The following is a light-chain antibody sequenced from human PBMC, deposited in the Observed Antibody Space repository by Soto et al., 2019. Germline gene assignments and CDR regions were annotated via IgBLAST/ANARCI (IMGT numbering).Light chain of an antibody. J-gene: IGLJ1*01. V-gene: IGLV1-47*01. CDR1: SSNIGSNY. CDR2: RNN. CDR3: AAWDDSLSGYV. Sequence: VLTQPPSASGTPGQRVTIPCSGSSSNIGSNYVYWYQQLPGTAPKLLIYRNNRRPSGVPDRFSGSKSGTSASLAISGLRSEDEADYYCAAWDDSLSGYVFGTGTKVTVL.